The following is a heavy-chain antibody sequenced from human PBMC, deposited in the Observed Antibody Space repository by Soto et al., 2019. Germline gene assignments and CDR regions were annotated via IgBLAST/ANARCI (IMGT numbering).Heavy chain of an antibody. CDR3: ARGYCSGGSCYRQGAFDI. V-gene: IGHV1-69*02. J-gene: IGHJ3*02. D-gene: IGHD2-15*01. CDR2: IIPILGIA. CDR1: GGTFSSYT. Sequence: QVQLVQSGAEVKKPGSSVKVSCKASGGTFSSYTISWVRQAPGQGLEWMGRIIPILGIANYAQKFQGRVTITADXXTXTXXMELSSLRSEDTAVYYCARGYCSGGSCYRQGAFDIWGQGTMVTVSS.